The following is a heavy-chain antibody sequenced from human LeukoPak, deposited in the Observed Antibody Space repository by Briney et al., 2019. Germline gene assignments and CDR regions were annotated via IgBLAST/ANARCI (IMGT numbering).Heavy chain of an antibody. Sequence: ASVKVSCKASGYTFTSYDINWVRQATGQGLEWMGWMNPNSGNTGYAQKFQGRVAMTRNTSISTAYMELSSLRSEDTAVYYCARAYDSSGYTLGYWGQGTLVTVSS. V-gene: IGHV1-8*01. CDR2: MNPNSGNT. CDR3: ARAYDSSGYTLGY. D-gene: IGHD3-22*01. CDR1: GYTFTSYD. J-gene: IGHJ4*02.